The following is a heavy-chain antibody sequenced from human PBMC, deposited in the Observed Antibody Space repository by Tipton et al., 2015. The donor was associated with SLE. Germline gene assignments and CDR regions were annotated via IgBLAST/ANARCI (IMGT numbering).Heavy chain of an antibody. CDR1: GGSISSSSYY. D-gene: IGHD2-2*01. CDR2: IYYSGST. V-gene: IGHV4-39*07. Sequence: TLSLTCTVSGGSISSSSYYWGWIRQPPGKGLEWIGSIYYSGSTYYNPSLKSRVTISVDTSKNQFSLKLSSVTAADTAVYYCARVGAFYCSTTNCYLDYWGQGALVTVSS. CDR3: ARVGAFYCSTTNCYLDY. J-gene: IGHJ4*02.